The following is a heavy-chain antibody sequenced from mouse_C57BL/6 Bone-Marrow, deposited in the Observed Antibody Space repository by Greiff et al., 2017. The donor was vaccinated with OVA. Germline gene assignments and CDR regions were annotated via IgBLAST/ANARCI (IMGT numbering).Heavy chain of an antibody. CDR2: IYPGSGST. CDR1: GYTFTSYW. Sequence: QVQLQQPGAELVKPGASVKMSCKASGYTFTSYWITWVKQRPGQGLEWIGDIYPGSGSTNYNEKFKSKATLTVDTSSSTAYMQLRSLTSEDSAVDYCAREGYRYDYDADYWGQGTTRTVSS. V-gene: IGHV1-55*01. J-gene: IGHJ2*01. D-gene: IGHD2-4*01. CDR3: AREGYRYDYDADY.